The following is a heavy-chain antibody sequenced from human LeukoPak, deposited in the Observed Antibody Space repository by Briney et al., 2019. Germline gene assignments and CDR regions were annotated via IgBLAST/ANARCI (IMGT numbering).Heavy chain of an antibody. CDR3: ARGPPMYSYGSSAYHYDYFDY. V-gene: IGHV3-30*02. J-gene: IGHJ4*02. D-gene: IGHD3-22*01. CDR1: GFTFNRRG. Sequence: PGGSLRLSCAASGFTFNRRGMHWVRQAPGKGLEWVAFIRYDGGETFYADFVKGRFTISRDNSKNTLSLQLNTLRPEDTAIYYCARGPPMYSYGSSAYHYDYFDYWGQGTLVTVSS. CDR2: IRYDGGET.